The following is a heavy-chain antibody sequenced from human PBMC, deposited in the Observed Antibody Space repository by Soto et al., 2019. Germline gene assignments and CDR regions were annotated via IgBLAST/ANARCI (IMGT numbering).Heavy chain of an antibody. CDR2: ISWDSGRT. Sequence: GGSLRLSCAASGFTVGSNYMSWVRQAPGKGLEWVSGISWDSGRTGYADSVKGRFTISRDNAKHSVDLQMNNLRFDETALYYCAKAYSRSGHDAFDIRGRGSSVTVSS. CDR3: AKAYSRSGHDAFDI. J-gene: IGHJ3*02. CDR1: GFTVGSNY. D-gene: IGHD3-22*01. V-gene: IGHV3-9*01.